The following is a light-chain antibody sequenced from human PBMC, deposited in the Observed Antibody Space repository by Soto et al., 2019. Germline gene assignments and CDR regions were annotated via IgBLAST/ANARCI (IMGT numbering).Light chain of an antibody. CDR1: STDFVGYNR. J-gene: IGLJ1*01. V-gene: IGLV2-18*01. CDR2: EVS. Sequence: QSALTQPPSVSGSPGQSVTISCTGTSTDFVGYNRVSWYQQSPGTAPKLMIYEVSKRPSGVPDRFSGSKSGNTASLTISGLQAADEADYYCSLYTSENAYVFGTGTKATVL. CDR3: SLYTSENAYV.